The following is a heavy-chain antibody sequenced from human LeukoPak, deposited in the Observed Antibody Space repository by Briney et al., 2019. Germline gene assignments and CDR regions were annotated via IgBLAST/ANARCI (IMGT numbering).Heavy chain of an antibody. Sequence: ASVKVSCKASGYSFTAFYIHWVRQAPGQGLEWMGWIHPRSGDTSYAQKFQGRVTMARDTSISTAYMEMSGLRSDETAFYYCAREYASRISITWGSRGYGMDVWGQGTTVTVSS. V-gene: IGHV1-2*02. J-gene: IGHJ6*02. CDR1: GYSFTAFY. CDR2: IHPRSGDT. D-gene: IGHD3-10*01. CDR3: AREYASRISITWGSRGYGMDV.